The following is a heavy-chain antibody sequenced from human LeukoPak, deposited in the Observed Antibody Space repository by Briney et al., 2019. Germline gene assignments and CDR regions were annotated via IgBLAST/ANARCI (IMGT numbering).Heavy chain of an antibody. CDR2: ISAYNGNT. V-gene: IGHV1-18*04. CDR1: GYTFTGYY. D-gene: IGHD2-15*01. CDR3: ARGEGHSTRYYYYMDV. J-gene: IGHJ6*03. Sequence: ASVKVSCKASGYTFTGYYMHWVRQAPGQGLEWMGWISAYNGNTNYAQKLQGRVTMTTDTSTSTAYMELRSLRSDDTAVYYCARGEGHSTRYYYYMDVWGKGTTVTVSS.